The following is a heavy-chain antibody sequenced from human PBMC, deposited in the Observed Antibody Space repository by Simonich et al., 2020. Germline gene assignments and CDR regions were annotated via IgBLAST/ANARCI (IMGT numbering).Heavy chain of an antibody. V-gene: IGHV3-23*01. CDR2: ISVSGGST. D-gene: IGHD3-22*01. CDR3: AIDLGERITLIVVVIDAFDI. CDR1: GFTFSSYA. Sequence: GGGLVQPGGSLRLSCAASGFTFSSYAMSWVRQALGEGLEWVVAISVSGGSTYYSDSVKCWFTISRDNSKNTLYLQRNSLRAEETAVYYCAIDLGERITLIVVVIDAFDIWGQGTMVTVSS. J-gene: IGHJ3*02.